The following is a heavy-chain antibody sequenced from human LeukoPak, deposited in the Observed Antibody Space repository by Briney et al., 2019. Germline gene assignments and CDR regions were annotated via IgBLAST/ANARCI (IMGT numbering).Heavy chain of an antibody. CDR3: ARNIAAAAGFDP. V-gene: IGHV1-18*01. J-gene: IGHJ5*02. CDR2: INVFNGNT. Sequence: ASVKVSCKASGYSFTSYGISWVRQAPGQGLEWMGWINVFNGNTNYAQKLQGRVTMTTDTSTSTAYMELRSLRSDDTAVYYCARNIAAAAGFDPWGQGTLVTVSS. D-gene: IGHD6-13*01. CDR1: GYSFTSYG.